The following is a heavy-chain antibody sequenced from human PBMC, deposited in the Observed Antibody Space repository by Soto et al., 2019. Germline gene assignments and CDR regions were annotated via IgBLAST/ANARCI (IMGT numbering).Heavy chain of an antibody. V-gene: IGHV4-4*02. CDR3: ARDSGGGADY. J-gene: IGHJ4*02. CDR2: IYHTGST. Sequence: QVRLQGSGTGLLKPSGTLSLTCAVSGGSISSSNWWSWVRQPPGKGLEWIGEIYHTGSTTYNPSLNSRVTISVDKSKNQFSLELSSVTAADTAVYYCARDSGGGADYWGQGTLVTVSS. CDR1: GGSISSSNW. D-gene: IGHD2-21*01.